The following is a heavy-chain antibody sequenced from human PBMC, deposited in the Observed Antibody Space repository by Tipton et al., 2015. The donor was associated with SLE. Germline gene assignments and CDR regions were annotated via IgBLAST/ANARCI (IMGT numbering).Heavy chain of an antibody. D-gene: IGHD7-27*01. V-gene: IGHV4-39*07. CDR2: IYYSGST. CDR3: ASGGVTGDSNWFDP. Sequence: LRLSCTVSGGSISSHYWGWIRQPPGKGLEWIGSIYYSGSTYYNPSLKSRVTISVDTSKNQFSLKLSSVTAADTAVYYCASGGVTGDSNWFDPWGQGTLVTVSS. CDR1: GGSISSHY. J-gene: IGHJ5*02.